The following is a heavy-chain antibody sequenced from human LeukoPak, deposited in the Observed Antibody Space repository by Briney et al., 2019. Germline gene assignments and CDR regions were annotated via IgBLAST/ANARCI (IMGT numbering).Heavy chain of an antibody. J-gene: IGHJ3*02. CDR2: ISAYNGNT. V-gene: IGHV1-18*01. Sequence: ASVKVSCKASGYTFGNYGISWVRQAPGQGLEWMGWISAYNGNTNYAQKLQGRVTMTTDTSTSTAYMELRSLRSDDTAVYYCARGRIAAAARGAFDIWGQGTMVTVSS. D-gene: IGHD6-13*01. CDR1: GYTFGNYG. CDR3: ARGRIAAAARGAFDI.